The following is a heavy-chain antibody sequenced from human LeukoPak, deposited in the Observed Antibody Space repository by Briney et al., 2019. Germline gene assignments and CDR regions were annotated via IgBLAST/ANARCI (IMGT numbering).Heavy chain of an antibody. V-gene: IGHV1-69*05. Sequence: GASVKVSCKASGGTFSSYAISWVRQAPGQGLEWMGGIIPIFGTANYAQKFQGRVTITTDESTSTAYMELSSLRSEDTAVYYCARESGGAKIKSGSYYYYYMDVWGKGTTVTVSS. J-gene: IGHJ6*03. CDR2: IIPIFGTA. CDR3: ARESGGAKIKSGSYYYYYMDV. CDR1: GGTFSSYA. D-gene: IGHD5-12*01.